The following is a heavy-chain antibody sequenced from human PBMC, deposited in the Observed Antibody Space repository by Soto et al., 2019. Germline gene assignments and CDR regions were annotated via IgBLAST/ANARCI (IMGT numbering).Heavy chain of an antibody. D-gene: IGHD2-21*02. J-gene: IGHJ6*02. Sequence: SGPTPVNPTQTLTLTCPFSGFSLSTSGMCVGWIRQPPGKGLEWIGYMYNTGSTVYNPSFKSRVTISVDTSKNQFSLKLNSVTAADTAVYYCARDLWGYCGTDCYPLDVWGQGTTVT. CDR2: MYNTGST. CDR3: ARDLWGYCGTDCYPLDV. V-gene: IGHV4-61*08. CDR1: GFSLSTSGMC.